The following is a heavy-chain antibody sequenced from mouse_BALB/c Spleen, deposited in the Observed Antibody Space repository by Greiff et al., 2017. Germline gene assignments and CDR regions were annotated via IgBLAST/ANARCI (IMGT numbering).Heavy chain of an antibody. CDR2: IDPANGNT. CDR3: ARWGINWYFDV. J-gene: IGHJ1*01. V-gene: IGHV14-3*02. CDR1: GFNIKDYY. D-gene: IGHD2-4*01. Sequence: VQLQQSGAELVRSGASVKLSCTASGFNIKDYYMHWVKQRPEQGLEWIGRIDPANGNTKYDPKFQGKATITADTSSNTAYLQLSSLTSEDTAVYYCARWGINWYFDVWGAGTTVTVSS.